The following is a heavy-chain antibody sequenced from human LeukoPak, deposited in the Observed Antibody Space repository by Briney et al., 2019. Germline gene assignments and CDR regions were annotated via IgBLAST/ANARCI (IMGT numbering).Heavy chain of an antibody. CDR3: ARGVGPFDI. CDR2: ISSNGGST. D-gene: IGHD2-15*01. Sequence: GGSLRLSCAASGFTFSSYAMHWVRQAPGRGLECVSAISSNGGSTYYANSVKGRFTISRDNSKNTLYLQMGSLRAEDMAVYYCARGVGPFDIWSQGTMVTVSS. V-gene: IGHV3-64*01. CDR1: GFTFSSYA. J-gene: IGHJ3*02.